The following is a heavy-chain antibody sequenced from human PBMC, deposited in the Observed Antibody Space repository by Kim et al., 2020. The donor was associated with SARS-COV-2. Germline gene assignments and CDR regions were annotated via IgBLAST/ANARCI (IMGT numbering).Heavy chain of an antibody. CDR3: AYIGTYYYDSSGHYGPFDI. CDR2: INAGSGDT. Sequence: ASVKVSCKASGYTFSSYGMHWMRQAPGQGLEWMGWINAGSGDTTYSQKFQDRVTLTRDTSASTAYLELSSLRSEDTAVYYCAYIGTYYYDSSGHYGPFDIWGQGTMVIVSP. D-gene: IGHD3-22*01. CDR1: GYTFSSYG. J-gene: IGHJ3*02. V-gene: IGHV1-3*01.